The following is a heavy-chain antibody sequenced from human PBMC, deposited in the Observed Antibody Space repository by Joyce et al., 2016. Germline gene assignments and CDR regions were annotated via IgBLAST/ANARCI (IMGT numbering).Heavy chain of an antibody. V-gene: IGHV2-5*02. CDR1: GFSLSTSGVG. CDR2: IYWDDDK. CDR3: AHAPATDRYYGMDV. J-gene: IGHJ6*02. Sequence: QVTLKESGPTLVKPTQTLTLTCTFFGFSLSTSGVGVGWSSQPPGKDLEWLALIYWDDDKLYSSSLKSRLTSTKDTTKNQVVLTMTNMDPVDTATYYCAHAPATDRYYGMDVWGQGTTVTVSS. D-gene: IGHD6-25*01.